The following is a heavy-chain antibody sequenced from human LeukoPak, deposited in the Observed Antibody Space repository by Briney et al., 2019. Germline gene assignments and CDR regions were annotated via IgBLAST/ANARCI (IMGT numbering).Heavy chain of an antibody. CDR2: IWYDESNK. CDR1: GFTFSSYG. D-gene: IGHD7-27*01. V-gene: IGHV3-33*01. J-gene: IGHJ4*01. CDR3: ASSTLGYFDY. Sequence: GGSLRLSCAASGFTFSSYGMHWVRQAPGKGLEWVAIIWYDESNKYYADSVKGRFTISRDNSKNTLYLQMNSLRAEDTAVYYCASSTLGYFDYWGHGTLVTVSS.